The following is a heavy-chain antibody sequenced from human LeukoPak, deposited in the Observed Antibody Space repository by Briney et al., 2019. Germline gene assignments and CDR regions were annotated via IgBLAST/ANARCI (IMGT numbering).Heavy chain of an antibody. V-gene: IGHV4-34*01. D-gene: IGHD6-19*01. Sequence: SETLSLTCTVSGGSISSYYWSWIRQSPGKGLEWIGEVNHSGRVNYNPSLKSRVTISADTSKKQFSLKLSSVTAADTAVYYCASSSSGWSDYWGQGTLVTVSS. CDR3: ASSSSGWSDY. CDR2: VNHSGRV. CDR1: GGSISSYY. J-gene: IGHJ4*02.